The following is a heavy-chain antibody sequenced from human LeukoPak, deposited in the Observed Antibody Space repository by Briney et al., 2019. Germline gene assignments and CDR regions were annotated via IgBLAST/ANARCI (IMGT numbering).Heavy chain of an antibody. CDR3: ARGGVGPVIIPGWEYDYYGLDV. J-gene: IGHJ6*02. D-gene: IGHD3/OR15-3a*01. CDR1: GFTLSTYS. CDR2: ISSSSSYM. V-gene: IGHV3-21*01. Sequence: GGSLRLSCAASGFTLSTYSMNWVRQAPGQGLESVSSISSSSSYMYYADSVKGRFIISRDNAKNSLHLQMNSLRAEDTAVYYCARGGVGPVIIPGWEYDYYGLDVWGQGTTVTVSS.